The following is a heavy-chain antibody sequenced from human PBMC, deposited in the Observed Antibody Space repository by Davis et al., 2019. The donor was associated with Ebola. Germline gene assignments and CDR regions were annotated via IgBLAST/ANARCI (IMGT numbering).Heavy chain of an antibody. CDR2: INPKSGGT. Sequence: AASVKVSCKASGYIFTSYDINWVRQATGQGLEWMGWINPKSGGTKYAQKFQDWVTMTRDTSISTAYVELSGLTSDDTALYSCARAVSPTSDYYMDVWGKGTAVTVSS. D-gene: IGHD5/OR15-5a*01. V-gene: IGHV1-2*04. CDR3: ARAVSPTSDYYMDV. J-gene: IGHJ6*03. CDR1: GYIFTSYD.